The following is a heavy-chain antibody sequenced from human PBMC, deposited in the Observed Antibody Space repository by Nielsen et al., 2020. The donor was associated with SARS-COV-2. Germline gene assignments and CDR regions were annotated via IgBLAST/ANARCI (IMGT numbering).Heavy chain of an antibody. CDR1: GYTFTSCA. V-gene: IGHV1-3*01. J-gene: IGHJ4*02. CDR3: ARITPSSGWDY. Sequence: SVKVSCKTSGYTFTSCAIHWVRQAPGQSLEWMGWINAGNGNTKYSQKFQGRVTMTRDTSANTAYMELSSLSSEDTAVYYCARITPSSGWDYWGQGTLVTVSS. D-gene: IGHD6-19*01. CDR2: INAGNGNT.